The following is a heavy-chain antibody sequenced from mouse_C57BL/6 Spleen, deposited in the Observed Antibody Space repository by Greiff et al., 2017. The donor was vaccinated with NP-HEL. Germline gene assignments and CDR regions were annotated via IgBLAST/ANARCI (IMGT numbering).Heavy chain of an antibody. Sequence: EVKLMESGGGLVKPGGSLKLSCAASGFTFSSYTMSWVRQTPEKRLEWVATISGGGGNTYYPDSVKGRFTISRDNAKNTLYLQMSSLRSEDTALYYCARHEDYYGSSPFAYWGQGTLVTVSA. D-gene: IGHD1-1*01. CDR1: GFTFSSYT. J-gene: IGHJ3*01. V-gene: IGHV5-9*01. CDR2: ISGGGGNT. CDR3: ARHEDYYGSSPFAY.